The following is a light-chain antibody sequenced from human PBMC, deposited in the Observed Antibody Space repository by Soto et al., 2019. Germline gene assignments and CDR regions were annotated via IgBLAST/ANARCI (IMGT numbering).Light chain of an antibody. CDR2: GAS. Sequence: EIVLTQSPGTLSLSPGERATLSCRASQSVSSSYLAWYQQKPGQAPRLLIYGASSRATGIPDRFSGSGSGTDFTFAISRLEPEDLAVYYCQQYDSSPLTFGGGTTVEIK. V-gene: IGKV3-20*01. J-gene: IGKJ4*01. CDR1: QSVSSSY. CDR3: QQYDSSPLT.